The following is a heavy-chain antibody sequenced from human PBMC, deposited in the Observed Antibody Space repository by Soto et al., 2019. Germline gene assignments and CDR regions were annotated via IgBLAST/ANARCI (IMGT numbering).Heavy chain of an antibody. D-gene: IGHD3-10*01. CDR3: ASENPGGYYGMDV. Sequence: QVQLVQSGAEVKKPGASVKVSCKASGYTFTSYDINWVRQATGQGLEWMGWMNPNSGNTGYAQKFQGRVTMTRNTSISTPFMGLRSPGSEETAGYYCASENPGGYYGMDVWGQGTTVTVSS. V-gene: IGHV1-8*01. CDR2: MNPNSGNT. CDR1: GYTFTSYD. J-gene: IGHJ6*02.